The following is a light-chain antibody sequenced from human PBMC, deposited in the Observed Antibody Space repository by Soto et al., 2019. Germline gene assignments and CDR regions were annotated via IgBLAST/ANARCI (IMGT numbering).Light chain of an antibody. CDR1: QSVSRSY. Sequence: EIVLKQSPGTLSLSPGERATLSCRASQSVSRSYLAWYQQKPGQAPRLLIYGASTRAPGIPARFSGSGSGTEFTLTISSLQSEDFAVYYCKQYNKWPRTFGQGSKVDIK. J-gene: IGKJ1*01. CDR2: GAS. V-gene: IGKV3-15*01. CDR3: KQYNKWPRT.